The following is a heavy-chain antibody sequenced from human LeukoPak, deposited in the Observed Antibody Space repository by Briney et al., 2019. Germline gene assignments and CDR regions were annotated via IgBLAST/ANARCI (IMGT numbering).Heavy chain of an antibody. CDR1: GGSISSSNW. CDR2: IYHSGST. D-gene: IGHD3-3*01. J-gene: IGHJ4*02. CDR3: ARAPYDFWSGYYFDY. Sequence: SETLSLTCAVSGGSISSSNWWSWVRQPPGKGLEWIGEIYHSGSTNYNPSLKSRVTISVDKSKNQFSLKLSSVTAADTAVYYCARAPYDFWSGYYFDYWGQGTLVTVSS. V-gene: IGHV4-4*02.